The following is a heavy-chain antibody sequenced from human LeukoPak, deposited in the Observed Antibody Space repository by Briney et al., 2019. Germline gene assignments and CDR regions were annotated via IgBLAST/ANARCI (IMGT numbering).Heavy chain of an antibody. CDR1: GGSISSYY. CDR2: IYTSGST. D-gene: IGHD6-13*01. J-gene: IGHJ4*02. CDR3: ARDPSSAARDYYFDY. V-gene: IGHV4-4*07. Sequence: SETLSLTCTVSGGSISSYYWSWIRQPAGKGLEWIGRIYTSGSTNYNPSLKSRVTMSVDTSKNQFSLKLSSVTAADTAVYYCARDPSSAARDYYFDYWGQGTLVTVS.